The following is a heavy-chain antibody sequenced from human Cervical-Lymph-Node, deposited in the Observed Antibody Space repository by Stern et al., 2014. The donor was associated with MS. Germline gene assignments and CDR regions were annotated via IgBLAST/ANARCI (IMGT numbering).Heavy chain of an antibody. D-gene: IGHD2-2*01. CDR2: LGWSGGYV. CDR1: GFTFDDYA. CDR3: VKDVTSTSVNAFDI. J-gene: IGHJ3*02. Sequence: EVQLVESGGGLVQPGTSLRLSCAASGFTFDDYAMHSVRHAPGKGLEWVSGLGWSGGYVGYADSVNGRFTISRDNAKKSLYLQMDSLRSEDTALYYCVKDVTSTSVNAFDIWGQGTMVTVSS. V-gene: IGHV3-9*01.